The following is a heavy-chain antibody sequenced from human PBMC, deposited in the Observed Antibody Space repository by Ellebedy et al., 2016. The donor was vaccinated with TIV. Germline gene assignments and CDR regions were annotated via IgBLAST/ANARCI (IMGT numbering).Heavy chain of an antibody. CDR1: GFSVSSNY. CDR3: ASGLTGDYGAFDV. CDR2: IYTGDST. J-gene: IGHJ3*01. D-gene: IGHD4-17*01. Sequence: GESLKISCAASGFSVSSNYVSWVRQAPGKGLEWVSYIYTGDSTYHADSVKGRFTISRDNSKNTVSLQMNSLRVEDTAVYYCASGLTGDYGAFDVWGPGTMVTVSS. V-gene: IGHV3-53*01.